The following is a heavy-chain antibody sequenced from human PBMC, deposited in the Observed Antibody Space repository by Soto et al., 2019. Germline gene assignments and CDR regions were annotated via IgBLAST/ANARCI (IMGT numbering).Heavy chain of an antibody. D-gene: IGHD3-3*01. CDR1: GGNISGYY. V-gene: IGHV4-59*01. CDR2: IYYSGST. CDR3: AREYPQPSGVGFDP. J-gene: IGHJ5*02. Sequence: ASATLSVTCTVSGGNISGYYCSWIRQPPGKGLEWIGYIYYSGSTNYNPSLKSRVTISVDTSKNQFSLKLSSVTAADTAGYYCAREYPQPSGVGFDPWGQGTLVTVS.